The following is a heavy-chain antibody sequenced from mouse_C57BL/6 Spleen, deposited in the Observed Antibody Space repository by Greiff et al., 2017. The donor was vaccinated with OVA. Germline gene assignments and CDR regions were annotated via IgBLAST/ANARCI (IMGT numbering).Heavy chain of an antibody. Sequence: VQLQQSGPELVKPGASVKISCKASGYSFTGYYMHWVKQSSEKSLEWIGEINPSTGGTSSNQKFKGKATLTVDKSSSTAYMQIKSLTSEDSAVYYWARSDYYGSSFPHYFDYWGQGTTLTVSS. CDR1: GYSFTGYY. J-gene: IGHJ2*01. CDR2: INPSTGGT. V-gene: IGHV1-43*01. D-gene: IGHD1-1*01. CDR3: ARSDYYGSSFPHYFDY.